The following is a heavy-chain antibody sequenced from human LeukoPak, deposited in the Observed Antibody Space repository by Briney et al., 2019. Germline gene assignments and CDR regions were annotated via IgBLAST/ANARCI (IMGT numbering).Heavy chain of an antibody. D-gene: IGHD4-23*01. CDR3: ARERMTTVAYFDY. Sequence: SETLSLTCAVSGGSISSSNWWSWVRQPPGKGLEWIGEIYHSGSTNYNPSLKSRVTISVDKSKNQFSLELSSVTAADTAVYYCARERMTTVAYFDYWGQGTLVTVSS. CDR1: GGSISSSNW. CDR2: IYHSGST. V-gene: IGHV4-4*02. J-gene: IGHJ4*02.